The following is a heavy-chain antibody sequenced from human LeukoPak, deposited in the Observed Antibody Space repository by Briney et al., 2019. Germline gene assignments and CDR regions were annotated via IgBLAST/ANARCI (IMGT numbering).Heavy chain of an antibody. Sequence: ASVKVSCKASGYTFTSYAMHWVRQAPGQRLEWMGWINAGNGSTKYSQKFQGRVTITRDTSASTAYMELSSLRSEDTAVYYCATTKDYGDYFDYWGQGTLVTVSS. CDR1: GYTFTSYA. CDR2: INAGNGST. J-gene: IGHJ4*02. D-gene: IGHD4-17*01. V-gene: IGHV1-3*01. CDR3: ATTKDYGDYFDY.